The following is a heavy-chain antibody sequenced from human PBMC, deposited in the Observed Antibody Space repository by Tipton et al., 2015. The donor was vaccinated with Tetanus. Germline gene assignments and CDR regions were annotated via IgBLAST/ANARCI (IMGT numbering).Heavy chain of an antibody. V-gene: IGHV4-31*02. CDR1: GGSISSGGYY. Sequence: LRLSCTVSGGSISSGGYYWSWIRQHPGKGLEWIGDIYYSGSTYYNPSLKSRVTISVDTSKNQFSLKLNSVTAADTADYYCARDQARGARGWNYFDYWGQGTLVTVSS. CDR3: ARDQARGARGWNYFDY. J-gene: IGHJ4*02. D-gene: IGHD1-26*01. CDR2: IYYSGST.